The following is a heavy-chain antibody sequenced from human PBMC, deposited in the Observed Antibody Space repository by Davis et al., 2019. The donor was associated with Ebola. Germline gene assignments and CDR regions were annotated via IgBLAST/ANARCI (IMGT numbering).Heavy chain of an antibody. CDR2: IYHSGST. D-gene: IGHD6-13*01. V-gene: IGHV4-34*01. CDR3: ARASSSWFYMDV. Sequence: MPSETLSLTCAVYGGSFSGYYWSWIRQPPGKGLEWIGYIYHSGSTYYNPSLKSRVTISVDRSKNQFSLKLSSVTAADTAVYYCARASSSWFYMDVWGQGTTVTVSS. J-gene: IGHJ6*02. CDR1: GGSFSGYY.